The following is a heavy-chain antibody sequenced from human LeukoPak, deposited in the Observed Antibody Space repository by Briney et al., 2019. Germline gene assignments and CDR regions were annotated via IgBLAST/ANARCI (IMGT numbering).Heavy chain of an antibody. Sequence: GGSLRLSCAASGFTFNNYPMHWVRQAPGKGLEWVAVIGFDGVIKLYTDSVKGRFTISRDNAKNSLYLQMNSLRAEDSAFYYCAKGHGGYYSSFDYWGQGILVTVSS. CDR2: IGFDGVIK. D-gene: IGHD3-22*01. CDR3: AKGHGGYYSSFDY. CDR1: GFTFNNYP. V-gene: IGHV3-30*10. J-gene: IGHJ4*02.